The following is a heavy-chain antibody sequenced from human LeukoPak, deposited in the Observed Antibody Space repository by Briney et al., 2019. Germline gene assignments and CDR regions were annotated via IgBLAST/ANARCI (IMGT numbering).Heavy chain of an antibody. V-gene: IGHV1-18*04. CDR3: ARDLRLEVAGLIDY. Sequence: ASVKVSCKASGYTFSAYYIHWVRQAPGQGLEWMGWISAYNGNTNYAQKLQGRVTMTTDTSTSTAYMELRSLRSDDTAVYYCARDLRLEVAGLIDYWGQGTLVTVSS. D-gene: IGHD6-19*01. J-gene: IGHJ4*02. CDR2: ISAYNGNT. CDR1: GYTFSAYY.